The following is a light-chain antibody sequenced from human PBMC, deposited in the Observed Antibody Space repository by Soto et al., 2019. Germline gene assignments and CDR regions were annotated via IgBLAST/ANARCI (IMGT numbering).Light chain of an antibody. CDR1: ESLSYF. Sequence: EIVLTQSPATLSVSPGERVTLSCRASESLSYFLDWYQHKPGQSPRLLMYGVSTRVAGVPSRFSGGGSATDFTLTISSLQSEDFAVYYCQSYNDWPFAFGQGTKLEI. J-gene: IGKJ2*01. CDR3: QSYNDWPFA. V-gene: IGKV3-15*01. CDR2: GVS.